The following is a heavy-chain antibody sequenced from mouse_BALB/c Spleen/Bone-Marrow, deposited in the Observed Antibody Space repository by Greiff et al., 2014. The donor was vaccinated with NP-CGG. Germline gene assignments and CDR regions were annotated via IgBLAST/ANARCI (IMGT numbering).Heavy chain of an antibody. CDR1: GYAFTNYL. Sequence: ESGAELVRPGTSVKVSCKASGYAFTNYLIEWVKQRPGQGLEWIGVINPGSGGTNYNEKFKGKATLTADKSSSTAYMQLSSLTSDDSAVYFCARRITTARAMDYWGQGTSVTVSS. CDR2: INPGSGGT. V-gene: IGHV1-54*01. D-gene: IGHD1-2*01. CDR3: ARRITTARAMDY. J-gene: IGHJ4*01.